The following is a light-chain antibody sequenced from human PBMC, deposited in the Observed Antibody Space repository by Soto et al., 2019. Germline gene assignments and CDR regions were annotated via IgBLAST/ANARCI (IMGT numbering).Light chain of an antibody. CDR2: GAS. J-gene: IGKJ2*01. CDR3: QQYGSSPVYT. Sequence: EIVLTQSPGTLSLSPGERATLSCRASQSASSNYLAWYQQKPGQAPRLLIYGASTRATGIPDRFSGSGSGTDFTLGISRLEPEDFAVYYCQQYGSSPVYTFGQGTKLEIK. V-gene: IGKV3-20*01. CDR1: QSASSNY.